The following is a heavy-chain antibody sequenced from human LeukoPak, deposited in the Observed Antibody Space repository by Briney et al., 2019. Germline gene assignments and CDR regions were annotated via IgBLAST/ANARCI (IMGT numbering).Heavy chain of an antibody. J-gene: IGHJ3*02. V-gene: IGHV5-51*01. D-gene: IGHD6-13*01. Sequence: GESLKISCKGSGYNFTNYWIGWVRQMPGEGLGWMRIIYPGDSDTRYSPSFQGQVTISADKSASTAYLQWSSLKASDTALYYCARRKYSSSWYNAFDIWGQGTMVTVSS. CDR3: ARRKYSSSWYNAFDI. CDR1: GYNFTNYW. CDR2: IYPGDSDT.